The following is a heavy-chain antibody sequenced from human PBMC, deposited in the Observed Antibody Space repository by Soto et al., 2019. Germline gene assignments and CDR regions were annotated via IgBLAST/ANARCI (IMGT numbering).Heavy chain of an antibody. D-gene: IGHD3-10*01. J-gene: IGHJ4*02. CDR3: ARKDYYGSGIYYFDY. V-gene: IGHV1-3*01. CDR2: INPANGDT. CDR1: GYTFTTYP. Sequence: ASVKVSCKPSGYTFTTYPIHWVRQAPGQSLEWMGWINPANGDTGYSQSFQGRVTITRDASASTAYMELSSLRSEDTAVYYCARKDYYGSGIYYFDYWGQGTLVTVSS.